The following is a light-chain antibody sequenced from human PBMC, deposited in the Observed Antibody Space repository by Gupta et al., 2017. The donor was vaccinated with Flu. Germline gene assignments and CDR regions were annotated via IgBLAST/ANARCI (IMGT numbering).Light chain of an antibody. CDR2: EVS. CDR3: SSYTSSSTR. J-gene: IGLJ1*01. V-gene: IGLV2-14*01. CDR1: SSDVGGYNY. Sequence: SALTQPASVSGSPGQSITISCTGTSSDVGGYNYVSWYQQHPGKAPKLMIYEVSNRPSGVSNRFSGSKSGNTASLTISGRQAEDEDDYYCSSYTSSSTRFGTGTKVTVL.